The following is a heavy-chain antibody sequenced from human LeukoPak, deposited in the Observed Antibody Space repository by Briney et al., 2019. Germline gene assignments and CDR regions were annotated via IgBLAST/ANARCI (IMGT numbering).Heavy chain of an antibody. V-gene: IGHV3-23*01. J-gene: IGHJ5*02. CDR3: ARVVGSVNSIRFDP. D-gene: IGHD1-26*01. CDR2: IEYGESTT. Sequence: GGSLRLSCMVSGFTLSSYEMSWIRQAPGKGLEWVSSIEYGESTTHYADSVRGRFTISRDNYKNTLYLQLTSLTAADTAVYYCARVVGSVNSIRFDPWGQGTLVTVSS. CDR1: GFTLSSYE.